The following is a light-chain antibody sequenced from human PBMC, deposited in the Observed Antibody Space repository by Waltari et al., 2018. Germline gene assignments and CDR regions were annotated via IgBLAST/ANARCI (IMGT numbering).Light chain of an antibody. Sequence: DIQMTQSPSSLSASVGDTVTINCRASQGISNYLAWYQQKPGKAPKPLMYYASKLESGVPSRFSGSGSGTDFTLTISSPQPEDFATYYCQQHNTYPTFGPGTKLDIK. CDR2: YAS. CDR1: QGISNY. V-gene: IGKV1-16*01. J-gene: IGKJ3*01. CDR3: QQHNTYPT.